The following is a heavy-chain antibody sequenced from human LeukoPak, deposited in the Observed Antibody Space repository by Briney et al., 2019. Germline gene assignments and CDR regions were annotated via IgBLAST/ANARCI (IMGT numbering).Heavy chain of an antibody. CDR3: TRSLNYGFDY. Sequence: GALRISCAASGFTFSSYWMHWVRQAPGKGLVWVSHINGDGGSTTYADSVKGRFTISRDNAKNTLYLQMNSLRAEDTAVFYCTRSLNYGFDYWGQGTLVTVSS. CDR1: GFTFSSYW. J-gene: IGHJ4*02. V-gene: IGHV3-74*03. D-gene: IGHD5-24*01. CDR2: INGDGGST.